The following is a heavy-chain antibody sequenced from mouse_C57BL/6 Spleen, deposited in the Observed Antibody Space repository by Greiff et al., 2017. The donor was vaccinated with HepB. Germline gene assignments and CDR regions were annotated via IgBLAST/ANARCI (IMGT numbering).Heavy chain of an antibody. CDR1: GFSLSTFGMG. CDR3: ARMGTGTERNYYAMDY. CDR2: IWWDDDK. J-gene: IGHJ4*01. V-gene: IGHV8-8*01. D-gene: IGHD4-1*01. Sequence: QVTLKESGPGILQPSQTLSLTCSFSGFSLSTFGMGVGWIRQPSGKGLEWLAHIWWDDDKYYNPALKSRLTISKDTSKNQVFLKIANVDTADTATYYCARMGTGTERNYYAMDYWGQGTSVTVSS.